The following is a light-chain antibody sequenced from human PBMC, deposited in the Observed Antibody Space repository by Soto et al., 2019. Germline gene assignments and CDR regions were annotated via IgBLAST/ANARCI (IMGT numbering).Light chain of an antibody. V-gene: IGLV2-23*03. J-gene: IGLJ1*01. CDR1: NNEFGSYNL. CDR3: CSYAGSSTFHYV. CDR2: EGS. Sequence: QSVLNQPASLSGSPGQSITISRTGTNNEFGSYNLVSWYQQHPGKAPKLMIYEGSKRPSGVSNRFSGSKSGNTASLTISGLQAEDEADYYCCSYAGSSTFHYVFGTGTKVTVL.